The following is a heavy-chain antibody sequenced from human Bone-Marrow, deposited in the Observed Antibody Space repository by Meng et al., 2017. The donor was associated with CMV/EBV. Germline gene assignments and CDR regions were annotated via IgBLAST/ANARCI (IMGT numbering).Heavy chain of an antibody. CDR1: GFTFSSYS. V-gene: IGHV3-21*04. CDR2: ISSSSSYI. CDR3: ATQGWTTVTPFDY. D-gene: IGHD4-11*01. J-gene: IGHJ4*02. Sequence: GESLKISCAASGFTFSSYSMNWVRQAPGKGLEWLSSISSSSSYIYYADSVKGRFTISRDNAKNSLYLQMDSLRAEDTAVYYRATQGWTTVTPFDYWGQGTLVTVSS.